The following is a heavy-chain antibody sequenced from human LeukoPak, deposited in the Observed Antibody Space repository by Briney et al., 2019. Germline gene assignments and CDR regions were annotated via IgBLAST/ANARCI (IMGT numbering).Heavy chain of an antibody. Sequence: DGSSTSYADSVKGRFTISRDNAKNTLYLQMNSLRAEDTAVYYCARGGSEYYYDSSGYYSDYWGQGTLVTVSS. J-gene: IGHJ4*02. V-gene: IGHV3-74*01. CDR2: DGSST. CDR3: ARGGSEYYYDSSGYYSDY. D-gene: IGHD3-22*01.